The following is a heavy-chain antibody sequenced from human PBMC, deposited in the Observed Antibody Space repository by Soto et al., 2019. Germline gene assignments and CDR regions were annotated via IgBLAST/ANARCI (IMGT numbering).Heavy chain of an antibody. V-gene: IGHV3-30-3*01. CDR3: ARSRIGDILTGYHHYYYYGMDV. CDR2: ISYDGSNK. J-gene: IGHJ6*02. D-gene: IGHD3-9*01. CDR1: GFTFSSYA. Sequence: PGGSLRLSCAASGFTFSSYAMHWVRQAPGKGLERVAVISYDGSNKYYADSVKGRFTISRDNSKNTLYLQMNSLRAEDTAVYYCARSRIGDILTGYHHYYYYGMDVWGQGTTVTVSS.